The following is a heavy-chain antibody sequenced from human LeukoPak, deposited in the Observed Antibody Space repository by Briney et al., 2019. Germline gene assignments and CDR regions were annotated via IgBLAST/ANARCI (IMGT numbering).Heavy chain of an antibody. Sequence: SETLSLTNTVAGGSVSSYYWSWIRRPPGRGLEWIAYLSHSGSSDSNPSLTSRVTILVDTSKNQFSLKLTSVTAADTDVYYCARARYANAWYAFDIWGNGTMVTVSS. CDR1: GGSVSSYY. J-gene: IGHJ3*02. CDR2: LSHSGSS. D-gene: IGHD2-2*01. CDR3: ARARYANAWYAFDI. V-gene: IGHV4-59*02.